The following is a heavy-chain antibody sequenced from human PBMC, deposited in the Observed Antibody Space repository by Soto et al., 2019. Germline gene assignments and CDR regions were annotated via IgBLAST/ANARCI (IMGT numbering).Heavy chain of an antibody. V-gene: IGHV3-33*01. Sequence: QVQLVESGGGVVQPGSSLRLLCAASGFTFSEHGMHWVRQAPGKGLEWLAVIVRDGTEQHYADSVKDRFTISRDNSKNTLYLQMNSLRVDDTGVYYCARDDVYPVNGFDYWGQGTLLTVSS. CDR3: ARDDVYPVNGFDY. CDR1: GFTFSEHG. J-gene: IGHJ4*02. CDR2: IVRDGTEQ.